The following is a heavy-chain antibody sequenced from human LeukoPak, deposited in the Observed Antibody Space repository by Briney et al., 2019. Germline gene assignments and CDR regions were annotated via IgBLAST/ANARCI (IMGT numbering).Heavy chain of an antibody. D-gene: IGHD5-12*01. J-gene: IGHJ6*03. V-gene: IGHV1-24*01. CDR1: GYTFTSYY. Sequence: ASVKVSCKASGYTFTSYYMHWVRQAPGKGLEWMGGFDPEDGETIYAQKFQGRVTMTEDTSTDTAYMELSSLRSEETAVYYCATGSGSYHYDADYYYYYMDVWGKGTTVTVSS. CDR3: ATGSGSYHYDADYYYYYMDV. CDR2: FDPEDGET.